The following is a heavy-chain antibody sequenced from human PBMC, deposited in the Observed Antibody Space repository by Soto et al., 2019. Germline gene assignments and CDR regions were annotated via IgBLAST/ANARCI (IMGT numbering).Heavy chain of an antibody. CDR2: INSDGSTR. CDR1: GFTFSSHW. Sequence: EVQLVESGGGLVQPGGSLRLSCAASGFTFSSHWMHWVRQAPGKGLVWVSSINSDGSTRTYADSVKGRFTISRDNAKNTLFLQVNSVRAGDTALYYCANQIYGVVTWGQGTLVTVSS. V-gene: IGHV3-74*01. D-gene: IGHD3-3*01. CDR3: ANQIYGVVT. J-gene: IGHJ4*02.